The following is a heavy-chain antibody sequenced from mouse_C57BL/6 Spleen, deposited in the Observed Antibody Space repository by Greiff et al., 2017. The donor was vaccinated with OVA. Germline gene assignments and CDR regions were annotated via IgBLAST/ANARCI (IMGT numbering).Heavy chain of an antibody. CDR2: ISYDGSN. D-gene: IGHD4-1*01. CDR1: GYSITSGYY. CDR3: ARDRWDAYYFDY. V-gene: IGHV3-6*01. Sequence: EVHLVESGPGLVKPSQSLSLTCSVTGYSITSGYYWNWIRQFPGNKLEWMGYISYDGSNNYNPSLKNRISITRDTSKNQFFLKLNSVTTEDTATYYCARDRWDAYYFDYWGQGTTLTVSS. J-gene: IGHJ2*01.